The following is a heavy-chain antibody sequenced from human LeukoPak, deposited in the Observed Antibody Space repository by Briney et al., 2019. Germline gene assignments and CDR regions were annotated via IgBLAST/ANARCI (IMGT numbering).Heavy chain of an antibody. J-gene: IGHJ4*02. D-gene: IGHD3-16*01. CDR2: IFYRGNT. CDR1: GGSISSSNYY. CDR3: ARYCSRDYVWGD. V-gene: IGHV4-39*07. Sequence: PSETLSLTCTVSGGSISSSNYYWGWIRQPPGKGLEWIASIFYRGNTKYNPCFKSRVTISVDTSKNQFSLKLSSVTAADTAVYYCARYCSRDYVWGDWGQGTLVTVSS.